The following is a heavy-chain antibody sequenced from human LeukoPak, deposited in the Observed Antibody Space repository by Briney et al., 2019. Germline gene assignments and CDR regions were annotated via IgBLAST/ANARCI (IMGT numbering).Heavy chain of an antibody. Sequence: SETLSLTCTVSGGSISSYYWSWIRQPPGKGLEWIGYIYYSGSTNYNPSLKSRVTISVDTSKNQFSLKLSSVTAADTAVYYCARDRGEYSGSYYYFDYWGQGTLVTVSS. CDR2: IYYSGST. CDR3: ARDRGEYSGSYYYFDY. V-gene: IGHV4-59*12. D-gene: IGHD1-26*01. CDR1: GGSISSYY. J-gene: IGHJ4*02.